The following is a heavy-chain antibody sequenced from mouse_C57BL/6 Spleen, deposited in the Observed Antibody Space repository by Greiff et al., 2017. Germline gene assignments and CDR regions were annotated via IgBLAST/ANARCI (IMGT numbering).Heavy chain of an antibody. CDR2: IRNKANGYTT. CDR3: ARYMPGAYYAMDY. CDR1: GFTFTDYY. D-gene: IGHD4-1*01. V-gene: IGHV7-3*01. Sequence: DVMLVESGGGLVQPGGSLSLSCAASGFTFTDYYMSWVRQPPGKALEWLGFIRNKANGYTTEYSASVKGRFTISRDNSQSILYLQMNALRAEDSATYYSARYMPGAYYAMDYWGQGTSVTVSS. J-gene: IGHJ4*01.